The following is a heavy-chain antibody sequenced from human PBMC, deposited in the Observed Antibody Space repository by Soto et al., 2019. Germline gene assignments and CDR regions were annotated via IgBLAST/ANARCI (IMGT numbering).Heavy chain of an antibody. CDR2: VNPSGDNT. Sequence: GASVKVSCKASGYTFTRYYIHWVRQAPGQGLEWMGIVNPSGDNTNYAQKFQGRVTITADKSTSTAYMELSSLRSEDTAVYYCARDQKAMGSDYWGQGTLVTVSP. CDR1: GYTFTRYY. V-gene: IGHV1-46*01. CDR3: ARDQKAMGSDY. D-gene: IGHD5-18*01. J-gene: IGHJ4*02.